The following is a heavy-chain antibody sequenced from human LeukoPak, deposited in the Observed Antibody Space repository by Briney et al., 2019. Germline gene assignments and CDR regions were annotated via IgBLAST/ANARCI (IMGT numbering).Heavy chain of an antibody. J-gene: IGHJ6*03. Sequence: PGGSLRLSCAASGFTFSSYSMNWVRQAPGKGLEWVSYISSSGSSIDYADSLKGRFTISRDNANNSLYLQMNTLRAEDTAVYYCSRVRLYCSGGSCYSLDVWGKGTTVTISS. D-gene: IGHD2-15*01. V-gene: IGHV3-48*04. CDR1: GFTFSSYS. CDR3: SRVRLYCSGGSCYSLDV. CDR2: ISSSGSSI.